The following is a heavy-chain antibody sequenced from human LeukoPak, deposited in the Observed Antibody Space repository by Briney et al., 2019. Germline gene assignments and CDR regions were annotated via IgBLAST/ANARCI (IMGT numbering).Heavy chain of an antibody. CDR3: VKWSNGGGGAAHFDY. J-gene: IGHJ4*02. Sequence: SETLSLTCTVSGGSISSYYWSWIRQPPGKGLEWIGYIYYSGSTNYNPSLKSRVTISVDTSKNQFSLKLSSVTAADTAVYYCVKWSNGGGGAAHFDYWGQGTLVTVSS. CDR1: GGSISSYY. CDR2: IYYSGST. V-gene: IGHV4-59*01. D-gene: IGHD3-16*01.